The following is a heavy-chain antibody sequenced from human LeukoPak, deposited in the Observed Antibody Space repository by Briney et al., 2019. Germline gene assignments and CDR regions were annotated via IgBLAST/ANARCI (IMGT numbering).Heavy chain of an antibody. Sequence: SETLSLTCTVSGGSISSYYWSWIRQPPGKGLEWIGYIFYSGSTNKNPSLKSRLIISIDTSKNQYSLKLSSVTAADTAVYYCARVGDGNFDYWGQGTLVTVSS. CDR3: ARVGDGNFDY. V-gene: IGHV4-59*01. CDR1: GGSISSYY. J-gene: IGHJ4*02. CDR2: IFYSGST.